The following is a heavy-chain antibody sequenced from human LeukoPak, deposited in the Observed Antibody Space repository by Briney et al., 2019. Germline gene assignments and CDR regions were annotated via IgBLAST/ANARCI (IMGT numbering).Heavy chain of an antibody. CDR2: INGDESST. J-gene: IGHJ4*02. D-gene: IGHD6-6*01. V-gene: IGHV3-74*01. CDR1: GFTFSSYW. Sequence: GGSLRLSCAASGFTFSSYWMHWVRQAPGKGLVWVSRINGDESSTTYADSVKGRFTISRDNAKNTLYLQMNSLRAEDTAVYYCARSRYSASSTNWGQGTLVTVSS. CDR3: ARSRYSASSTN.